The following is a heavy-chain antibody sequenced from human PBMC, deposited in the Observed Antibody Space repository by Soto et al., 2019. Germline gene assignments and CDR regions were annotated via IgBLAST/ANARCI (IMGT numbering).Heavy chain of an antibody. D-gene: IGHD4-17*01. J-gene: IGHJ4*02. CDR3: AGTTVTKRNFDY. CDR1: GGSISSYY. Sequence: SETLSLTCTVSGGSISSYYWSWIRQPPGKGLEWIGYIYYSGSTNYNPSLKSRVTISVDTSKNQFSLKLSSVTAADTAVYYCAGTTVTKRNFDYWGQGTLVTVSS. V-gene: IGHV4-59*08. CDR2: IYYSGST.